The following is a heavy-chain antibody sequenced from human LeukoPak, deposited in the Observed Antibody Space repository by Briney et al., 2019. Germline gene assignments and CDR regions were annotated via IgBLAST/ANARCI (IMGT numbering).Heavy chain of an antibody. CDR1: GGTFSSYA. J-gene: IGHJ6*02. CDR2: IIPIFGTA. CDR3: ARSHIVVVTAILHYHYGMDV. D-gene: IGHD2-21*02. Sequence: SVKVSCKASGGTFSSYAISWVRQAPGQGLEWMGGIIPIFGTANYAQKFQGRVTITADESTSTAYMELSSLRSEDTAVYYCARSHIVVVTAILHYHYGMDVWGQGTTVTVSS. V-gene: IGHV1-69*13.